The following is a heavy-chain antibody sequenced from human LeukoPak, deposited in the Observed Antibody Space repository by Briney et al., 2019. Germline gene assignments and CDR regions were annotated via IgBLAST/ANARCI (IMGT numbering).Heavy chain of an antibody. D-gene: IGHD6-13*01. CDR3: ARSGIAAAGIYYGMDV. J-gene: IGHJ6*02. CDR1: GFTFSSYE. Sequence: GGSLRLSCAASGFTFSSYEMNWVRQAPGKGLEWVSYISSSGSTIYYADSVKGRFTISRDNAKNSLYLQMNSLRAEDTAVYYRARSGIAAAGIYYGMDVWGQGTTVTVTS. CDR2: ISSSGSTI. V-gene: IGHV3-48*03.